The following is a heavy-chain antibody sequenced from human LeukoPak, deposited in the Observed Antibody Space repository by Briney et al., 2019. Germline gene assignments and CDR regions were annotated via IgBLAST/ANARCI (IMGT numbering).Heavy chain of an antibody. J-gene: IGHJ4*02. V-gene: IGHV4-59*01. CDR1: GGSISSYY. CDR3: ARGGYCCGGSCQRGHDY. Sequence: SETLSLTCTVSGGSISSYYWSWIRQPPGKGLEWIGYIYYSGSTNYNPSLKSRVTISVDTSKNQFSLKLSSVTAADTAVYYCARGGYCCGGSCQRGHDYWGQGTLVTVSS. CDR2: IYYSGST. D-gene: IGHD2-15*01.